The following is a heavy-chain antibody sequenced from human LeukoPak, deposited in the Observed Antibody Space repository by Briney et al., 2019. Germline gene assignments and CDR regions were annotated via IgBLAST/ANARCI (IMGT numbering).Heavy chain of an antibody. Sequence: LRLSCAASGFTFSSYEMNWVRQPPGKGLEWIGEINHSGSTHYNPSLKSRVTISVDTSKNQFSLKLSSVTAADTAVYYCARRLGRKFGERFYYYHYMDVWDKGTTVTISS. CDR1: GFTFSSYE. J-gene: IGHJ6*03. CDR3: ARRLGRKFGERFYYYHYMDV. V-gene: IGHV4-34*01. CDR2: INHSGST. D-gene: IGHD3-10*01.